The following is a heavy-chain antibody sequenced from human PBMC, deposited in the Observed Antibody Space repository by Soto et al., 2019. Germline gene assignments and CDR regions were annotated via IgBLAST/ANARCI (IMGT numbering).Heavy chain of an antibody. D-gene: IGHD5-12*01. J-gene: IGHJ5*02. CDR2: INPSGGST. V-gene: IGHV1-46*01. Sequence: QVQLVQSGAEVKKPGASVKVSCKASGYTFTSYYMHWVRQAPGQGLEWMGIINPSGGSTSYAQKFQGRVTMTRDTSTSTVYMELSSLRSEDTAVYYCARARRYSGYASAAGPWFDPWGQGTLVTVSS. CDR3: ARARRYSGYASAAGPWFDP. CDR1: GYTFTSYY.